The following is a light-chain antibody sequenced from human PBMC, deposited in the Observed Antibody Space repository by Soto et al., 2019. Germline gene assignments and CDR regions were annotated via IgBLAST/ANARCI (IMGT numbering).Light chain of an antibody. Sequence: DIKMTQSPSTLSSSVGDRVTITCRASHSISVWLAWYQQKPGKAPKLLIYQASTLESGVPSRFSGRGSGTDFTLTISSLQPHDFATYYCQQYYTYPYTFGQGTKLEIK. J-gene: IGKJ2*01. CDR1: HSISVW. CDR2: QAS. CDR3: QQYYTYPYT. V-gene: IGKV1-5*03.